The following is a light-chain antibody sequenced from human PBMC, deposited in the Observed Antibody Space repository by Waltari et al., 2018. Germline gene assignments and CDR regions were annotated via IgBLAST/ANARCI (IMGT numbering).Light chain of an antibody. V-gene: IGKV2-28*01. CDR2: LTS. Sequence: IVMTQSPLSLPVTPGEPASISCRSSQSLLHSNGHNYLDWYVQKPGQSPQLLIYLTSRRASGFPDRFSGSGSGTEFTLRISRVEAEDVGFYYCMQRLQRSSFGHGTKLEMK. CDR1: QSLLHSNGHNY. CDR3: MQRLQRSS. J-gene: IGKJ2*01.